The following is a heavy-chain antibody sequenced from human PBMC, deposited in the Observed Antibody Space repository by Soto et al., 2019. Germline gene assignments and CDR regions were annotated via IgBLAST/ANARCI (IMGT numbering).Heavy chain of an antibody. V-gene: IGHV1-8*01. CDR2: MNPNSGNT. D-gene: IGHD3-10*01. CDR1: GYTFTSYD. Sequence: ASVKVSCKASGYTFTSYDINWVRQATGQGLEWMGWMNPNSGNTGYAQKFQGRVTMTRNTSISTAYMELSSLRSEDTAVYYCARGPFPYYGTEGWFDPWGQGTLVTVSS. CDR3: ARGPFPYYGTEGWFDP. J-gene: IGHJ5*02.